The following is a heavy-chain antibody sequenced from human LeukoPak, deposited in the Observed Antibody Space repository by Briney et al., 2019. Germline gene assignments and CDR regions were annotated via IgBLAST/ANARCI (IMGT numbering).Heavy chain of an antibody. Sequence: ASVKVSCKASGYRFSSYYMIWVRQAPGQGLEWMGIINPSGGSTYYAQKFQGRVTITRNTSISTAYMELSSLRSEDTAVYYCASSAIFTYYYDSSGYHDAFDIWGQGTMVTVSS. V-gene: IGHV1-46*01. CDR1: GYRFSSYY. CDR2: INPSGGST. D-gene: IGHD3-22*01. J-gene: IGHJ3*02. CDR3: ASSAIFTYYYDSSGYHDAFDI.